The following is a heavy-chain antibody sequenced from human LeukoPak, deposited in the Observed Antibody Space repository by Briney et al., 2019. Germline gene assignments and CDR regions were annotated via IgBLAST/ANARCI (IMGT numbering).Heavy chain of an antibody. CDR2: INHSGSN. V-gene: IGHV4-34*01. Sequence: SETLSLTCAVYGGPFSGYYWSWIRQPPGKGLEWIGEINHSGSNNYNPSLKSRVTISVDTSKNQLSLKLSSVSAADTAVYYCASSSPNCSGGSCYFGYWGQGTLVTVSS. CDR3: ASSSPNCSGGSCYFGY. D-gene: IGHD2-15*01. CDR1: GGPFSGYY. J-gene: IGHJ4*02.